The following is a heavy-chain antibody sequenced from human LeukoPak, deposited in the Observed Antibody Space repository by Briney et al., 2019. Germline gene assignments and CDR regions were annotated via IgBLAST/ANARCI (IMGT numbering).Heavy chain of an antibody. CDR1: GGSISSYY. CDR3: ASQSYSSGWYADL. V-gene: IGHV4-59*08. J-gene: IGHJ4*02. CDR2: IYYSGST. Sequence: SETLSLTCTVSGGSISSYYWSWIRQPPGKGLEWIGYIYYSGSTNYNPSLKSRVTISVDTSKNQFSLKLSSVTAADTAVYYCASQSYSSGWYADLWGQGTLVTVSS. D-gene: IGHD6-19*01.